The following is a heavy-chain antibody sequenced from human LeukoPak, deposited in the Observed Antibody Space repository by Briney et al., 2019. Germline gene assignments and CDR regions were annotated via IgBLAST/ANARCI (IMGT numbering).Heavy chain of an antibody. Sequence: GGSLGLSCAASGFTFTNFWMTWVRQAPGKGLEWVSIIYSGGSTNYADSVKGRLTISRDNSKNTLYLQMNSLRAEDTAVYYCARGLPPAVADPPLDYWGQGTLVTVSS. V-gene: IGHV3-53*01. CDR1: GFTFTNFW. CDR2: IYSGGST. CDR3: ARGLPPAVADPPLDY. J-gene: IGHJ4*02. D-gene: IGHD6-19*01.